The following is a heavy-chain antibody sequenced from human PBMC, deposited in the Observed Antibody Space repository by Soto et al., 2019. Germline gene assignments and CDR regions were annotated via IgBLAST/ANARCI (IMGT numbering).Heavy chain of an antibody. V-gene: IGHV4-39*01. CDR3: ARRTLVGTFYYYMDV. CDR2: IYYSGST. J-gene: IGHJ6*03. Sequence: SETLSLTCTVSGDSVSTSNNYWDWIRQPPGKGLEWIASIYYSGSTYYKPSLKSRVTISVDTSKNQFSLKLSSVTAADTAIYYCARRTLVGTFYYYMDVWVKGTTVT. CDR1: GDSVSTSNNY. D-gene: IGHD3-16*02.